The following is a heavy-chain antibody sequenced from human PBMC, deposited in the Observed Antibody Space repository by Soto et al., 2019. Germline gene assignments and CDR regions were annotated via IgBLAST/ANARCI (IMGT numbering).Heavy chain of an antibody. Sequence: PGGSLRLSCAASGFTFSSYAMHWVRQAPGKGLEWVAVISYDGSNKYYAGSVKGRFTISRDNSKNTLYLQMNSLRAEDTAVYYCARDGWATVTGFDYGMDVWGQGTTVTVSS. V-gene: IGHV3-30-3*01. D-gene: IGHD4-17*01. CDR1: GFTFSSYA. J-gene: IGHJ6*02. CDR3: ARDGWATVTGFDYGMDV. CDR2: ISYDGSNK.